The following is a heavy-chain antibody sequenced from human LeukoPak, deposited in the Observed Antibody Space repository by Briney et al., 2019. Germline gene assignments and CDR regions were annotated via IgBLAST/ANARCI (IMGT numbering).Heavy chain of an antibody. CDR2: IWYDGSNK. Sequence: GGSLRLSCVASGSTFSSYGMHWVRQAPGKGLEWVAVIWYDGSNKYYADSVKGRFTISRDNSKNTLYLQMNSLRAEDTAVYYCARDRGYCSSTSCYRIYYYYHGMDVWGQGTTVTVSS. J-gene: IGHJ6*02. D-gene: IGHD2-2*02. V-gene: IGHV3-33*01. CDR1: GSTFSSYG. CDR3: ARDRGYCSSTSCYRIYYYYHGMDV.